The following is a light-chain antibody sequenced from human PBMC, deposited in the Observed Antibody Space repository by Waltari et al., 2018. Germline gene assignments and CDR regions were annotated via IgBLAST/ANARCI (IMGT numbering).Light chain of an antibody. J-gene: IGLJ2*01. CDR1: PLHNNY. Sequence: SYELTPPPSASVSPGHTARITCSGDPLHNNYGYWYQQKSGQAPVLVSYEDNKRRSGIPERFSGSSSGTMVTLTISGAQVEDEGDYYCYSTDRTGKQRVFGGGTKLTVL. CDR2: EDN. CDR3: YSTDRTGKQRV. V-gene: IGLV3-10*01.